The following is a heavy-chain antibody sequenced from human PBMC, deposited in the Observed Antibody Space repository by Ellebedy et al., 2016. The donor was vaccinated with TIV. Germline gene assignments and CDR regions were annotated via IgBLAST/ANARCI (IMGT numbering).Heavy chain of an antibody. CDR2: IWYDGSNK. CDR3: AREEDSSSWYSY. V-gene: IGHV3-33*01. Sequence: GGSLRLSXAASGFTFSSYGMHWVRQAPGKGLEWVAVIWYDGSNKYYADSVKGRFTISRDNSKNTLYLQMNSLRAEDTAVYYCAREEDSSSWYSYWGQGTLVTVSS. J-gene: IGHJ4*02. CDR1: GFTFSSYG. D-gene: IGHD6-13*01.